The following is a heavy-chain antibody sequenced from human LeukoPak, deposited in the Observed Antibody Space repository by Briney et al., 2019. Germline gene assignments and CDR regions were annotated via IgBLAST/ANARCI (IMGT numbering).Heavy chain of an antibody. J-gene: IGHJ1*01. D-gene: IGHD3-16*02. V-gene: IGHV3-48*03. CDR2: ITGSGTPK. CDR1: GFIFSSSE. Sequence: GGSLRLSCAASGFIFSSSEINWMRQAPGKGPEWLSSITGSGTPKHYADSVKGRFTISRDSVKTVVYLQMNSLRDEDTDVYYCAYQCKWGQGTLVTVSS. CDR3: AYQCK.